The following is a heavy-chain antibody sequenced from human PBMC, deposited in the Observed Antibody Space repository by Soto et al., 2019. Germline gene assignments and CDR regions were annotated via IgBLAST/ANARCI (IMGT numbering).Heavy chain of an antibody. J-gene: IGHJ4*02. D-gene: IGHD1-7*01. CDR1: GYTFTGYY. CDR3: ARERASTGTTLYYFDY. V-gene: IGHV1-2*02. Sequence: ASVKVSCKASGYTFTGYYMHWVRQAPGQGLEWMGWINPNSGGTNYAQKFQGRVTMTRDTSISTAYMGLSRLRSDDTAVYYCARERASTGTTLYYFDYWGQGTLVTVSS. CDR2: INPNSGGT.